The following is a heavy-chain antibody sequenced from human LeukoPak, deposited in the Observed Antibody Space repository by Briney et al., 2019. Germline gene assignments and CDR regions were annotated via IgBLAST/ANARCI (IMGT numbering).Heavy chain of an antibody. D-gene: IGHD7-27*01. CDR3: ARDRLLGTLYYFDY. CDR2: ISYDGSNK. V-gene: IGHV3-30-3*01. J-gene: IGHJ4*02. CDR1: GFTFSSYA. Sequence: TGKSLTLTCAASGFTFSSYAKHWVRNPPPQGQDLEGVISYDGSNKYYADSVKGRFTISRDNSKNTLYLQMNSLRAEDTAVYYCARDRLLGTLYYFDYWGQGTLVTVSS.